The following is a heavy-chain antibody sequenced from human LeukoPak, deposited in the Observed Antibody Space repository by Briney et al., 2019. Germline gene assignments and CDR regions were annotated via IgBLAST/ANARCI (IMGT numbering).Heavy chain of an antibody. CDR3: ARDPRDYGDFTGDY. Sequence: GASLRLSCAASGFTFSPFGMNWVRQAPGKGLEWVSYISSSSTTIYYADSVKGRFTISRDNAKNSLYLQTHSLRDDDTAVYYCARDPRDYGDFTGDYWGQGTLVTVSS. V-gene: IGHV3-48*02. CDR2: ISSSSTTI. CDR1: GFTFSPFG. D-gene: IGHD4-17*01. J-gene: IGHJ4*02.